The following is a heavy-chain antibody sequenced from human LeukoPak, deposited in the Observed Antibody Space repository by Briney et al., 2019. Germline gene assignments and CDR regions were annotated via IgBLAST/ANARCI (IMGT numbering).Heavy chain of an antibody. D-gene: IGHD2-2*01. V-gene: IGHV3-33*08. CDR1: GFTFRSHG. CDR2: IWYDGSDK. CDR3: ARDRSSTYFDY. Sequence: PGGSLRLSCAASGFTFRSHGMHWVRQAPGKGLEWVAVIWYDGSDKYYADSVKGRFTISRDNSKNMLYLQMNSLRAEDTAVYYCARDRSSTYFDYWGQGTLVIVSS. J-gene: IGHJ4*02.